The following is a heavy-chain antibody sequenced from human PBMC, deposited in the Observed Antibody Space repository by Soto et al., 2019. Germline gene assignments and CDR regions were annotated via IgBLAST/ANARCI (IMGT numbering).Heavy chain of an antibody. CDR3: ARTRSAWSDFHYYSLDV. V-gene: IGHV3-30*03. D-gene: IGHD1-26*01. CDR1: GFTFSSYA. Sequence: VQLLESGGGLVQPGGSLRLSCAASGFTFSSYAMTWVRQAPGKGLEWVAFISYDSTKTYYADSVKGRFTISRDNSNSALYVQMNSLTGEDTAVYYCARTRSAWSDFHYYSLDVWGQGTTVTVSS. CDR2: ISYDSTKT. J-gene: IGHJ6*02.